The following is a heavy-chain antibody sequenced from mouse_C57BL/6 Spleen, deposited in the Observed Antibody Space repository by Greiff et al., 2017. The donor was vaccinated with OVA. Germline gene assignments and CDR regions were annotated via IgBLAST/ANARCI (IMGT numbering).Heavy chain of an antibody. CDR2: ISSGGSYT. Sequence: EVHLVESGGDLVKPGGSLKLSCAASGFTFSSYGMSWVRQTPDKRLEWVATISSGGSYTYYPDSVKGRFTISRDNAKNTLYLQMSSLKSEDTAMYYCARRSSGLAWFAYWGQGTLVTVSA. CDR3: ARRSSGLAWFAY. V-gene: IGHV5-6*01. CDR1: GFTFSSYG. D-gene: IGHD3-2*02. J-gene: IGHJ3*01.